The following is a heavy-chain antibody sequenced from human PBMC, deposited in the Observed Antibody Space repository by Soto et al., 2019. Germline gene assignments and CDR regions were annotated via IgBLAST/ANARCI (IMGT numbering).Heavy chain of an antibody. J-gene: IGHJ6*02. CDR1: RGTFNTSP. Sequence: QVLLAQSGAEVKKPGSSVKVSCQTSRGTFNTSPISWVRQAPGQGLEWLGDIVLVFGMVNYAQQFQDRLSLTADESTTSVCMEVSSLTPEDTAVYFCATPHLRGRQYDYRSPATASHYHSGLGVWGQGTTVIVSS. V-gene: IGHV1-69*01. CDR2: IVLVFGMV. D-gene: IGHD3-3*01. CDR3: ATPHLRGRQYDYRSPATASHYHSGLGV.